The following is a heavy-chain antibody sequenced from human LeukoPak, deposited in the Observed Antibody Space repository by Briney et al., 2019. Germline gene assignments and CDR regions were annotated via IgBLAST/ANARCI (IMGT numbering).Heavy chain of an antibody. CDR3: QRNEYETLDY. CDR2: TVGNGGST. CDR1: GFTFSSYA. D-gene: IGHD2/OR15-2a*01. Sequence: PGGSLRLSCAASGFTFSSYAMSWVRQAPGKGLEWVSATVGNGGSTYYADSVKGRFTISRDNSKNTLYLQMNSLRAEDTALYYCQRNEYETLDYCGQGTLVTVSS. V-gene: IGHV3-23*01. J-gene: IGHJ4*02.